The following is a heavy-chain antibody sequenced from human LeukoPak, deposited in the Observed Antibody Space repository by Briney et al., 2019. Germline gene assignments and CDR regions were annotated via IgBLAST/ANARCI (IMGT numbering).Heavy chain of an antibody. CDR3: ARDRSGPDY. CDR1: GFTFSNYA. V-gene: IGHV3-23*01. J-gene: IGHJ4*02. CDR2: ISGSTGST. Sequence: GGSLRLSCAASGFTFSNYAMNWVRQAPGKGLEWVSLISGSTGSTYYADSVKGRFSISRDNSKNTVYLQMNSLRVEDTAVYYCARDRSGPDYWGQGTLVTVSS.